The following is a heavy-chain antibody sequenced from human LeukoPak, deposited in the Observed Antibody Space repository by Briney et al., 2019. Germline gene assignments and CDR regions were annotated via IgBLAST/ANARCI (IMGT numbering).Heavy chain of an antibody. Sequence: GGSLRLSCTASGFNFSTYWMTWVRQVPGKGLEWVANIKEDGSEIYYVDAVKGRFSISRDNAKNSLYLQMNSLRAEDTAVYYCARDRPDIVVVPAAPEDVWGKGTTVTVSS. CDR2: IKEDGSEI. V-gene: IGHV3-7*01. J-gene: IGHJ6*04. D-gene: IGHD2-2*01. CDR1: GFNFSTYW. CDR3: ARDRPDIVVVPAAPEDV.